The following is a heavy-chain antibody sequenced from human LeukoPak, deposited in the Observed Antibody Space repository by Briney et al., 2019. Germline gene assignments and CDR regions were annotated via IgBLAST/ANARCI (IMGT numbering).Heavy chain of an antibody. CDR1: GYTFTSYY. J-gene: IGHJ5*02. Sequence: ASVKVCCKASGYTFTSYYMHWVRQAPGQGLEWMGLINPSGSSTSYAQEFQGRLSLTRDMSTSTDYMELSSLRSEDTAVYYCARDNSVGDTAWWFDPWGQGTLVTVSS. CDR3: ARDNSVGDTAWWFDP. V-gene: IGHV1-46*01. D-gene: IGHD1-26*01. CDR2: INPSGSST.